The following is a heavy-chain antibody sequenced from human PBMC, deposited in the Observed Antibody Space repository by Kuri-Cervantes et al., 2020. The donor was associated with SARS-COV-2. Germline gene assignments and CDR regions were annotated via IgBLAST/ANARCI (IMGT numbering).Heavy chain of an antibody. V-gene: IGHV4-4*09. D-gene: IGHD3-10*01. CDR2: LDTNGHT. J-gene: IGHJ4*02. CDR3: ARGSAWHAF. CDR1: GASMDNSY. Sequence: ESLKISCTVSGASMDNSYWSWIRQPPGKGLEWIGYLDTNGHTNYSPSLKPRVSMSVDRTSEQFSLRLTSVTAADTAVYCCARGSAWHAFWGQGTLVTVSS.